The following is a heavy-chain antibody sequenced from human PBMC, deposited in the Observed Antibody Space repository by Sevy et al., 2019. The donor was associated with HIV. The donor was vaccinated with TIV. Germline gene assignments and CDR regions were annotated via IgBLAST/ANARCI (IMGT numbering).Heavy chain of an antibody. Sequence: GGSLRLSCAASGFTFSSYGMHWVGQAPGKGLEWVAVISYDGSKKYYADSVKGRFTNSRDNSKNTLYLQMNSLRAEDTAVYYCAKEFYDFWSGYYYFDYWGQGALVTVSS. CDR3: AKEFYDFWSGYYYFDY. J-gene: IGHJ4*02. V-gene: IGHV3-30*18. D-gene: IGHD3-3*01. CDR1: GFTFSSYG. CDR2: ISYDGSKK.